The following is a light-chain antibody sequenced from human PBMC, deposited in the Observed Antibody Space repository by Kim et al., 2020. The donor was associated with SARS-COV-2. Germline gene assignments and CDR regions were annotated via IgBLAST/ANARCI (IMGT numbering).Light chain of an antibody. CDR2: GNS. CDR1: SSNIGAGYD. J-gene: IGLJ1*01. V-gene: IGLV1-40*01. CDR3: QSYDSSLSGSRV. Sequence: VTSSCNGSSSNIGAGYDVHWYQQLPGTAPKLLIYGNSNRPSGVPDRFSGSKSGTSASLAITGLQAEDEADYYCQSYDSSLSGSRVFGTGTKVTVL.